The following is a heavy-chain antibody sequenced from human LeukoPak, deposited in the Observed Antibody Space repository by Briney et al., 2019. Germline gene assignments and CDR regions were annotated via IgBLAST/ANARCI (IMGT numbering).Heavy chain of an antibody. CDR2: ISYDGSNK. D-gene: IGHD4-17*01. Sequence: GRSLRLSCAASGFTFSSYAMHWVRQAPGKGLEWVAVISYDGSNKYYADSVKGRFTISRDNSKNTLYLQMNSLRAEDTAVYYCARDKWGLYGDYDWGQGTLVTVSS. V-gene: IGHV3-30-3*01. CDR1: GFTFSSYA. CDR3: ARDKWGLYGDYD. J-gene: IGHJ4*02.